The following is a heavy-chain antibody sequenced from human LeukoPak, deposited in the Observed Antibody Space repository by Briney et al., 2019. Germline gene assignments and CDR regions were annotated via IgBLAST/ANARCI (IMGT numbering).Heavy chain of an antibody. CDR1: GYTLTELS. CDR3: ATVAGNYYYYMYV. CDR2: FDPEDGET. J-gene: IGHJ6*03. D-gene: IGHD6-19*01. Sequence: ASVKVSCKVSGYTLTELSMHWVRQAPGKGLEWMGGFDPEDGETIYAPKFQGRVTMTEDTSTDTAYMELSSLRSEDTAVYYCATVAGNYYYYMYVWGKGTTVTVSS. V-gene: IGHV1-24*01.